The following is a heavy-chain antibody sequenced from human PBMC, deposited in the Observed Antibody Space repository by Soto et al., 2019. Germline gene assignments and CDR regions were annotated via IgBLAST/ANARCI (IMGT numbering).Heavy chain of an antibody. D-gene: IGHD3-22*01. J-gene: IGHJ3*02. CDR2: INPNSGGT. V-gene: IGHV1-2*04. CDR3: ATAYYYDSSGYETDAFDI. CDR1: GYTFTGYY. Sequence: SVKVSSKASGYTFTGYYMHWPRQAPGQGLEWMGWINPNSGGTNYAQKFQGWVTMTRDTSISTAYMELSRLRSDDTAVYYCATAYYYDSSGYETDAFDIWGQATMLTVSS.